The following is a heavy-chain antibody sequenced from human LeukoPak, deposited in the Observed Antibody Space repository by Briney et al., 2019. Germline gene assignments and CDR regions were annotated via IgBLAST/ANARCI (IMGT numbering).Heavy chain of an antibody. CDR1: GYTFTSYG. V-gene: IGHV1-18*01. CDR2: ISAYNGNT. CDR3: ARDIRSYYYDSSGPNDAFDI. J-gene: IGHJ3*02. D-gene: IGHD3-22*01. Sequence: ASVKVSCKASGYTFTSYGISWVRQAPGQGLEWMGWISAYNGNTNYAQKLQGRVTMITDTSTSTAYMELRSLRSDDTAVYYCARDIRSYYYDSSGPNDAFDIWGQGTMVTVSS.